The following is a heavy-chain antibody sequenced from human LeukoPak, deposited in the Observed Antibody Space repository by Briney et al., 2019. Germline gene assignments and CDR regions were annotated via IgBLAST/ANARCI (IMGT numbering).Heavy chain of an antibody. CDR3: ARGQLYLDY. CDR2: ISSNGGDT. CDR1: GFPFSSCA. V-gene: IGHV3-64*04. D-gene: IGHD5-18*01. Sequence: GGSLRLSCSASGFPFSSCAIHWVRQAPGKGLEYVSCISSNGGDTYYADSVKGRFTISRDNAKNSLYLQMNSLRDEDTAVYYCARGQLYLDYWGQGTLVTVSS. J-gene: IGHJ4*02.